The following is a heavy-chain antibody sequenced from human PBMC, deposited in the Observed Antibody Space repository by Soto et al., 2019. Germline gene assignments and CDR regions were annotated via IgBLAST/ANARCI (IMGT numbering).Heavy chain of an antibody. J-gene: IGHJ4*02. Sequence: GGSLRLSCSVAGFTVSDSMSWVRQAPGKGLECVSFIHSDGSTHYTDSVRGRFTISRDNSKNTLYLQMDRLRVDDTAVYFCARDASGPFDYWRQRTLVTVSS. D-gene: IGHD6-19*01. V-gene: IGHV3-53*01. CDR1: GFTVSDS. CDR3: ARDASGPFDY. CDR2: IHSDGST.